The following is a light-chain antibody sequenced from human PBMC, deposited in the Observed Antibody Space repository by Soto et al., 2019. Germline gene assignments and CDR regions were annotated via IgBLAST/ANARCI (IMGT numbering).Light chain of an antibody. Sequence: DMVMTRSPGTLYLSPGERATLSCRASQTVSSSYLAWYQQKPGQAPRLLIYGASSRATGIPDRFSGSGSGTDFTLTISRLEPEDFAVYYCQQYGSSSITFGQGTRLEIK. V-gene: IGKV3-20*01. CDR1: QTVSSSY. CDR3: QQYGSSSIT. CDR2: GAS. J-gene: IGKJ5*01.